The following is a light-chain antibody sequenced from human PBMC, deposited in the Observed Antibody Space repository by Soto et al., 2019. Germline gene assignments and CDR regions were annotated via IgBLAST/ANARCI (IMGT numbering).Light chain of an antibody. J-gene: IGKJ1*01. CDR2: GAS. V-gene: IGKV3-15*01. CDR3: QQYNNWPET. CDR1: QSVSSK. Sequence: EIVMTQSPATLSVSPGERATLSCRASQSVSSKLAWYQQKPGQAPRLLIYGASTRATGIPARFSGSGSGTEFTLTIGSLQSEDFAVYYCQQYNNWPETFGQGTKVDIK.